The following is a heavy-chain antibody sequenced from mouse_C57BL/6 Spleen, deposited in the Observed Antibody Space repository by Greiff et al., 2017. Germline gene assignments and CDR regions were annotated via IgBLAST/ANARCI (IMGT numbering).Heavy chain of an antibody. D-gene: IGHD1-1*01. CDR1: GYTFTSYW. Sequence: VQLQESGAELVKPGASVKLSCKASGYTFTSYWMQWVKQRPGQGLEWIGEIDPSDSYTNYNQKFKGKATLTVDTSSSTAYMQLSSLTSEDSAVYYCARRSSSFAYWGQGTLVTVSA. CDR3: ARRSSSFAY. CDR2: IDPSDSYT. V-gene: IGHV1-50*01. J-gene: IGHJ3*01.